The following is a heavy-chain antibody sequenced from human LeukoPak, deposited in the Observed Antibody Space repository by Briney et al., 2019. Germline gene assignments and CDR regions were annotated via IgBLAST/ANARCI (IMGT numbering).Heavy chain of an antibody. J-gene: IGHJ6*03. V-gene: IGHV4-34*01. CDR2: INHSGST. CDR3: ARVISRYCSGGSCYLVHYYYYMDV. D-gene: IGHD2-15*01. Sequence: SETLSLTCAVYGGSFSGYYWSWIRQPPGKGLEWIGEINHSGSTNYNPSLKSRVTISVDTSKNQFSLKLSSVTAADTAVYYCARVISRYCSGGSCYLVHYYYYMDVWGKGTTVTVSS. CDR1: GGSFSGYY.